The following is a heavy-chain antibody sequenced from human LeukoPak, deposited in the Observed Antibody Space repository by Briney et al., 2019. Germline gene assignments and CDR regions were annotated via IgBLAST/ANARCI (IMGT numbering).Heavy chain of an antibody. CDR2: ISSTGSII. Sequence: PGRSLRLSCAPSGFTFSSYSMNWARHAPGKGLEWVSYISSTGSIIYYADSVKGRFTISRDNAKKSLYLQMNRMRAEDTAVYYCARDDSSGYFFDQWGQGTLVTVSS. J-gene: IGHJ4*02. V-gene: IGHV3-48*01. CDR1: GFTFSSYS. CDR3: ARDDSSGYFFDQ. D-gene: IGHD3-22*01.